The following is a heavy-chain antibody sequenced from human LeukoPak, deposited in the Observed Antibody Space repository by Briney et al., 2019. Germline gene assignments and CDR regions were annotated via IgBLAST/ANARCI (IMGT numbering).Heavy chain of an antibody. CDR3: AKDQDPTTMVTLDY. V-gene: IGHV3-23*01. CDR2: ISDTGSNT. D-gene: IGHD4-23*01. CDR1: EFTFSTYA. Sequence: GGSLRLSCAASEFTFSTYAMNWVRQAPGKGLEWVSTISDTGSNTYYADSVKGRFTISRDNSKNTLHLQMNSLRAEDTAVYYCAKDQDPTTMVTLDYWGQGTLVTVSS. J-gene: IGHJ4*02.